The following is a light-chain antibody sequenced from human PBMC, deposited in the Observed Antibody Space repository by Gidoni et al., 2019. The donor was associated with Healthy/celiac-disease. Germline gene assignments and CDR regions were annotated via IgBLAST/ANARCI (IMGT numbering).Light chain of an antibody. J-gene: IGKJ3*01. CDR1: QGISSY. CDR3: QQLNSYPPGVT. CDR2: AAS. V-gene: IGKV1-9*01. Sequence: DIQLTQSPSFLSASVGDRVTITCRASQGISSYLAWYQQKPGQAPKLLIYAASTLQSGVPSRFSGSGSGTEFTLTISSLQPEDFATYYCQQLNSYPPGVTFGPGTKVDIK.